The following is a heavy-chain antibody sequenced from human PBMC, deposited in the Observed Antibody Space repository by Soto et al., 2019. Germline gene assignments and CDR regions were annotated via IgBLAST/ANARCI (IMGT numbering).Heavy chain of an antibody. V-gene: IGHV4-59*01. CDR1: GGSISSYY. J-gene: IGHJ4*02. CDR2: IYYSGST. D-gene: IGHD1-7*01. CDR3: ARRYGTTFDY. Sequence: PSETLSLTCTVSGGSISSYYWIWIRQPPGKGLEWIGYIYYSGSTNYNPSLKSRVTISVDTSKNQFSLKLSSVTAADTAVYYCARRYGTTFDYWGQGTPVTVSS.